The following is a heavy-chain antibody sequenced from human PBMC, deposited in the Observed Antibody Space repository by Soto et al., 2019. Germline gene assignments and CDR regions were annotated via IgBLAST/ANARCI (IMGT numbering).Heavy chain of an antibody. D-gene: IGHD2-15*01. V-gene: IGHV4-31*03. CDR3: ARDPSVANYWYFDL. CDR2: IYYSGST. Sequence: QVQLQESGPGLVKPSQTLSLTCTVSGGSISSGGNYWSWIRQHPGKSLEWIGYIYYSGSTYYNPCLNSRVTISVDTSTNQFSVKLSSVTAADTAVYYCARDPSVANYWYFDLWGRGTLVTVSS. J-gene: IGHJ2*01. CDR1: GGSISSGGNY.